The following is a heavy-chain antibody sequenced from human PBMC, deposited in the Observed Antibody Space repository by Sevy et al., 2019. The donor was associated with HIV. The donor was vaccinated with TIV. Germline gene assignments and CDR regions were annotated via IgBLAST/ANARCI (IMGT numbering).Heavy chain of an antibody. Sequence: SETLSLTCAVSGGSISSGGYSWSWIRQPPGKGLEWIGYIYHSGSTYYNPSLKSRVTISVDRSKNQFSLMLSSVTAADTAVYYCASAPTGDRIYFDYWGQGTLVTVSS. V-gene: IGHV4-30-2*01. CDR2: IYHSGST. CDR1: GGSISSGGYS. CDR3: ASAPTGDRIYFDY. J-gene: IGHJ4*02. D-gene: IGHD7-27*01.